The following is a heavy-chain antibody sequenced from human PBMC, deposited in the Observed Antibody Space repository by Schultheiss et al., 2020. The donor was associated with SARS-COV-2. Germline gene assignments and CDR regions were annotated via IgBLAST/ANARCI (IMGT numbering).Heavy chain of an antibody. V-gene: IGHV5-51*01. CDR2: IYPGDSDT. Sequence: GESLKISCKGSGYSFTSYWIGWVRQMPGKGLEWMGIIYPGDSDTRYSPSFQGQVTISADKSISTAYLQWSSLKASDTAMYYCAREGVWDCSSTSCYTRPIDYWGQGTLVTVSS. J-gene: IGHJ4*02. CDR3: AREGVWDCSSTSCYTRPIDY. D-gene: IGHD2-2*02. CDR1: GYSFTSYW.